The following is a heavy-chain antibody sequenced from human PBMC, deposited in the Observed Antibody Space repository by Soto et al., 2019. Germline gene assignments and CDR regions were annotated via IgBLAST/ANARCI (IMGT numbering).Heavy chain of an antibody. J-gene: IGHJ6*02. D-gene: IGHD6-19*01. Sequence: GESLKISCKGSGYSFTSYWIGWVRQMPGKGLEWMGIIYPGDSDTRYSPSFQGQVTISADKSISTAYLQWSSLKASDTAMYYCARNATGGVAVALSYYYYGMDVWGQGTTVT. CDR1: GYSFTSYW. CDR2: IYPGDSDT. V-gene: IGHV5-51*01. CDR3: ARNATGGVAVALSYYYYGMDV.